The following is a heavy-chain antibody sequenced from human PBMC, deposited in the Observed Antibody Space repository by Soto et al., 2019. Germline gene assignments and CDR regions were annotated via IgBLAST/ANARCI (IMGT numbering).Heavy chain of an antibody. CDR2: IKQDGSEK. J-gene: IGHJ6*02. CDR3: ARVPARYSGYDRSNYYYYGMDV. Sequence: GGSLRLSCAASGFTFSSYWMSWVRQAPGKGLEWVANIKQDGSEKYYVDSVKGRFTISRDNAKNSLYLQMNSLRAEDKAVYYCARVPARYSGYDRSNYYYYGMDVWGQGTTVTVSS. D-gene: IGHD5-12*01. CDR1: GFTFSSYW. V-gene: IGHV3-7*05.